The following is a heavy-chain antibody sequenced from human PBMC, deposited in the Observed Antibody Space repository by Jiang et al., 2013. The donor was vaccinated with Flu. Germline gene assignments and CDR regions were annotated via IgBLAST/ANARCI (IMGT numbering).Heavy chain of an antibody. CDR3: ARGRPYFDWSPLLYTLYYFDY. Sequence: VLLKPSETLSLTCAVYGGSFSGYYWSWIRQPPGKGLEWIGEINHSGSTNYNPSLKSRVTISVDTSKNQFSLKLSSVTAADTAVYYCARGRPYFDWSPLLYTLYYFDYWGQGTRGHRLL. V-gene: IGHV4-34*01. J-gene: IGHJ4*02. CDR2: INHSGST. D-gene: IGHD3-9*01. CDR1: GGSFSGYY.